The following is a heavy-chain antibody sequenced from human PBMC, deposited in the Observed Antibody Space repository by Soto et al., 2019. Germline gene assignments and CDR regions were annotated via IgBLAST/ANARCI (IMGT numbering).Heavy chain of an antibody. CDR2: ISHSGIT. V-gene: IGHV4-4*02. Sequence: QVQLQESGPGLVRPSGALSVTCAVSGDSISRSHWWSWVRQSPGKGLEWIGEISHSGITNYNPSLNGRVTISGDKSKNQLSLKLTSVTAADTAVYYCARVRYDSSGFDHWGQGTLVSVSS. CDR3: ARVRYDSSGFDH. CDR1: GDSISRSHW. D-gene: IGHD3-22*01. J-gene: IGHJ4*02.